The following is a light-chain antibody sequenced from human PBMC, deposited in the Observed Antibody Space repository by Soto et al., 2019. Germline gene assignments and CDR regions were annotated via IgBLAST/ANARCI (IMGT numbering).Light chain of an antibody. V-gene: IGKV1-12*01. J-gene: IGKJ5*01. CDR2: AAS. CDR3: QQAISFPIT. CDR1: QGISTY. Sequence: DIQVTQSPSSVSASILDRVSITCRASQGISTYLGWYQQKPGKAPKLLIYAASSLQTGVPSRFSGSGSGTDFTLTISSLQPEDFGTYYCQQAISFPITFGQGTRLEIK.